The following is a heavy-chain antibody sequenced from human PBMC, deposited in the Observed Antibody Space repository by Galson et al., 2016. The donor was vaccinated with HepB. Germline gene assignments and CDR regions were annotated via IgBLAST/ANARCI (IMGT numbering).Heavy chain of an antibody. D-gene: IGHD3-22*01. CDR1: GSTSIRHN. Sequence: SLRLSCAASGSTSIRHNMDWVRQAPGKGLEWVASIGRSGPYYADSVKGRFAIPRDNTKNLLFLQMSSLRADDTAVYYCARDRGNYYDSSGYIGYYDAFDMWGQGTMVSVSP. CDR3: ARDRGNYYDSSGYIGYYDAFDM. J-gene: IGHJ3*02. V-gene: IGHV3-21*06. CDR2: IGRSGPY.